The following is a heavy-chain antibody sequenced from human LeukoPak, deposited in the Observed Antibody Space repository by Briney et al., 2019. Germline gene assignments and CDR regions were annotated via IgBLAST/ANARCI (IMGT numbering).Heavy chain of an antibody. V-gene: IGHV3-49*04. J-gene: IGHJ4*02. CDR1: GFTFSSYG. CDR2: IRSKAYGGTT. Sequence: GGSLRLSCAASGFTFSSYGMHWVRQAPGKGLEWVGFIRSKAYGGTTEYAASVKGRFTISRDDSKSIAYLQMNSLKTEDTAVYYCIREWLGDYWGQGTLVTVSS. D-gene: IGHD5-12*01. CDR3: IREWLGDY.